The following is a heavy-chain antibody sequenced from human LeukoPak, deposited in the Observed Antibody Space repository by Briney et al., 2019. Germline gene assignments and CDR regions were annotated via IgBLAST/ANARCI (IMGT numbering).Heavy chain of an antibody. D-gene: IGHD4-11*01. CDR1: GFTFDDYA. CDR2: ISWDGGST. Sequence: GGSLRLSCAASGFTFDDYAMHWVRKAPGMGLDWFSLISWDGGSTYYADSLKGRFTISRDNSKNSLYLQMNSLRAEDTALYYCAKDWSVKDYYYYMDVWGKGTTVTVSS. V-gene: IGHV3-43D*03. J-gene: IGHJ6*03. CDR3: AKDWSVKDYYYYMDV.